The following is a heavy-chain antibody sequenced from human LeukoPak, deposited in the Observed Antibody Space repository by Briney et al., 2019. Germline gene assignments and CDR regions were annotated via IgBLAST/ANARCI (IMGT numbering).Heavy chain of an antibody. D-gene: IGHD2-21*01. CDR3: ARDTAIATVYYFDY. J-gene: IGHJ4*02. CDR2: IKQDGSEK. V-gene: IGHV3-7*01. Sequence: GGSLRLSCAASGFTFSSYGMHWVRQAPGKGLEWVANIKQDGSEKYYVDSVKGRFTISRDNAKNSLYLQMNSLRAEDTAVYYCARDTAIATVYYFDYWGQGTLVTVSS. CDR1: GFTFSSYG.